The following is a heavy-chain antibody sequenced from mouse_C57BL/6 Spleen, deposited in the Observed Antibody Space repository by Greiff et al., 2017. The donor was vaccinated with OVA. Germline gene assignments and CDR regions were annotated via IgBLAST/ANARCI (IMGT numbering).Heavy chain of an antibody. D-gene: IGHD1-1*01. CDR2: IDPENGDT. CDR3: TTSGSSYGYFDV. Sequence: VQLQQSGAELVRPGASVKLSCTASGFNIKDDYMHWVKQRPEQGLEWIGWIDPENGDTEYASKFQGKATITADTSSNTAYMQLSSLTSEDTAVYYCTTSGSSYGYFDVWGTGTTVTVSS. V-gene: IGHV14-4*01. CDR1: GFNIKDDY. J-gene: IGHJ1*03.